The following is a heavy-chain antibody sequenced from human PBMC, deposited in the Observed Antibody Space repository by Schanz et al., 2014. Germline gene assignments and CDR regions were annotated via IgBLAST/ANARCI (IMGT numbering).Heavy chain of an antibody. CDR3: ARDRRFLDRDDLYYFDS. CDR2: ISVYNHNK. CDR1: GYIFINSG. J-gene: IGHJ4*02. Sequence: QIQLVQSGPEVKKPGATVKVSCKASGYIFINSGISWVRQAPGQGLEWMGWISVYNHNKEYDQKFQGRVTMTTDTSTSTAYMALTDRRSDDAAVYYCARDRRFLDRDDLYYFDSWGQGTLVTVSS. D-gene: IGHD3-3*01. V-gene: IGHV1-18*01.